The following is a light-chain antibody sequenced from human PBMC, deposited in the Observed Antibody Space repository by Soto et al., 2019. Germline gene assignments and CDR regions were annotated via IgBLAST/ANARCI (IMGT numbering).Light chain of an antibody. Sequence: QSVLTQPPSASGTPGQRVTVSCSGTRSNIGSHPVHWYQQLPGTAPKLLIFNKNLRPSGVPDRFSGSKSGTSASLAISGLQSEDEADYYCSAWDDSRNGPVFGGGTKVTVL. V-gene: IGLV1-44*01. CDR2: NKN. CDR3: SAWDDSRNGPV. J-gene: IGLJ3*02. CDR1: RSNIGSHP.